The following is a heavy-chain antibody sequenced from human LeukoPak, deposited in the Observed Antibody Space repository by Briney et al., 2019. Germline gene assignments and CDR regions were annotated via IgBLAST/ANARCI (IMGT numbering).Heavy chain of an antibody. V-gene: IGHV1-8*01. CDR1: GYTFTSYE. D-gene: IGHD5-18*01. Sequence: GASVKASCKASGYTFTSYEINWVRQASGQGLEWMGWMNPNSGDTGYVQKFQGRVTMTRNTSISTAYMEVNSLRSEDTAVYYCARRAYTYGLAGYYYYYMDVWGKGTTVTVSS. CDR3: ARRAYTYGLAGYYYYYMDV. CDR2: MNPNSGDT. J-gene: IGHJ6*03.